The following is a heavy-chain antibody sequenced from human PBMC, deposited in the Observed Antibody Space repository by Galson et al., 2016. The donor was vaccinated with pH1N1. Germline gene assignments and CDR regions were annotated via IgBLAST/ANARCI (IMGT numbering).Heavy chain of an antibody. D-gene: IGHD6-19*01. V-gene: IGHV3-23*01. Sequence: SLRLSCAASDFTFKDFAMNWVRQAPGKGLEWVARIIGSGNGRYYADSVRGRFTISRDNSNNTVYLQMNSLRAEDTGVYYCAKDKRSGWSVVGGFMDHWGQGTLVTVSS. CDR1: DFTFKDFA. CDR2: IIGSGNGR. J-gene: IGHJ4*02. CDR3: AKDKRSGWSVVGGFMDH.